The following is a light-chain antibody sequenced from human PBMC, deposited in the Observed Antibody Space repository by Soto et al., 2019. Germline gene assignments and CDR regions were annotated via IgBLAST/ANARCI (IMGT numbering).Light chain of an antibody. V-gene: IGLV2-8*01. J-gene: IGLJ1*01. CDR3: SSFVDGTLLYV. CDR1: SSDVGFFNY. CDR2: EVN. Sequence: QSVLTQPPSVSGSPGQSVTISCTGTSSDVGFFNYVSWYQHHPGKVPKFLIYEVNKRPSGVPDRFSGSKSGNTASLTVSGLQPEDEAEYFCSSFVDGTLLYVFGTGTKVTVL.